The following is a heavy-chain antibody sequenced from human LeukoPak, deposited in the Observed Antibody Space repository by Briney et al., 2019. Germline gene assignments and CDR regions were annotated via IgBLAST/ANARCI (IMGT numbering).Heavy chain of an antibody. Sequence: GSSVKVSCKASGGTFSSYAISWVRQAPGQGLEWMGRINPNSGGTNYAQKFQGRVTMTRDTSISTAYMELSRLRSDDTAVYYCARDRLRDQLLTNWFDPWGQGTLVTVSS. V-gene: IGHV1-2*06. D-gene: IGHD2-2*01. CDR3: ARDRLRDQLLTNWFDP. CDR2: INPNSGGT. CDR1: GGTFSSYA. J-gene: IGHJ5*02.